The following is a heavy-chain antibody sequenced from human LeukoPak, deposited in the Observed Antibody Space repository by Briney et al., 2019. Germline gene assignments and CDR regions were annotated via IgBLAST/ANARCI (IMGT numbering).Heavy chain of an antibody. CDR1: GFPVSTYY. CDR2: INSGGST. CDR3: ARGLGYCTSTTCLLPFDY. J-gene: IGHJ4*02. D-gene: IGHD2-2*01. Sequence: GGSLRLSCAASGFPVSTYYMTWVRQAPRKGLECVSVINSGGSTYYADSVKGRFTVSRDNSKNTLYLQMNSLRAEDTAMYYCARGLGYCTSTTCLLPFDYWGQGTLVTVSS. V-gene: IGHV3-53*01.